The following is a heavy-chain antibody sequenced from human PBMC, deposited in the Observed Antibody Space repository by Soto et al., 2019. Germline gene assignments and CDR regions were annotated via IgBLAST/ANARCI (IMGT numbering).Heavy chain of an antibody. J-gene: IGHJ4*02. V-gene: IGHV3-33*01. CDR1: GFTFSSYG. CDR3: AREGSAAGIDY. Sequence: QVQLVESGGGVVQPGRSLRLSCAASGFTFSSYGMHWVRQAPGKVLEWVAVIWYDGSNKYYADSVKGRFTISRDNSKNTLYLQMNSLRAEDTAVYYCAREGSAAGIDYWGQGTLVTVSS. CDR2: IWYDGSNK. D-gene: IGHD3-10*01.